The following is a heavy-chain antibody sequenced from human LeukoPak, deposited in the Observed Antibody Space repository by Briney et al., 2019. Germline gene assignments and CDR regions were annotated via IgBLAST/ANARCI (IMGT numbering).Heavy chain of an antibody. CDR1: GFTSTAYH. Sequence: SANASCNTSGFTSTAYHINWVRQAPGPGLEWVGLMNPTSGGTNYAQKLQGRVTMTRDTSISTAYMELSRLISDDTAVYYCARGGVTSVVSPQFDPWGQGTLVTVSS. D-gene: IGHD4-23*01. CDR3: ARGGVTSVVSPQFDP. V-gene: IGHV1-2*02. CDR2: MNPTSGGT. J-gene: IGHJ5*02.